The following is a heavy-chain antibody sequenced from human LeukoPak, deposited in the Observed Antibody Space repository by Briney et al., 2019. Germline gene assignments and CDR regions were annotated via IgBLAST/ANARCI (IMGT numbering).Heavy chain of an antibody. CDR1: GGSISSSSYY. CDR2: IYYSGST. V-gene: IGHV4-39*01. J-gene: IGHJ1*01. CDR3: ARSEVLTGYFQH. D-gene: IGHD2-8*01. Sequence: PSETLSLTCTVSGGSISSSSYYWGWIRQPPGKGLEWIGSIYYSGSTYYNPSLKSRVTISVDTSKNQFSLKLSSVTAADTAVYYCARSEVLTGYFQHWGQGTLVTVSS.